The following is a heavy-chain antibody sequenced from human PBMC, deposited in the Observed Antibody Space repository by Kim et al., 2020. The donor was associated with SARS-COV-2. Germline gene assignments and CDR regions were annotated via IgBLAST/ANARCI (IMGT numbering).Heavy chain of an antibody. D-gene: IGHD2-8*01. J-gene: IGHJ6*02. V-gene: IGHV1-2*06. CDR1: GYTFTGYY. CDR2: INPNSGGT. Sequence: ASVKVSCKASGYTFTGYYIHWVRQAPGQGLEWMGRINPNSGGTNYAQNFQDRVTMTRAASISTAYMELSRLRSDDTAVYYCARELMTNKNYHYFGMDVWGQGPTDTVSS. CDR3: ARELMTNKNYHYFGMDV.